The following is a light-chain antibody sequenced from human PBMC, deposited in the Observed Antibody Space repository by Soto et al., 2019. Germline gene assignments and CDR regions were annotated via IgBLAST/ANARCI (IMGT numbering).Light chain of an antibody. CDR1: QSVSSN. V-gene: IGKV3-15*01. CDR2: GAS. CDR3: QHYNNWPFT. Sequence: EIVMTQSPATLSVSPGERATLSCRASQSVSSNFAWYQQKPGQAPTILIYGASARATGIPARFSGSGSGTEFTLTISSLQSEDFAVYYCQHYNNWPFTFGQGTKLEIK. J-gene: IGKJ2*01.